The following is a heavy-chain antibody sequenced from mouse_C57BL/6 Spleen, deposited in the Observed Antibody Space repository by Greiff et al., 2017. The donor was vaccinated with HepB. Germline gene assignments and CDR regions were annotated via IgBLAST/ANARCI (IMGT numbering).Heavy chain of an antibody. D-gene: IGHD4-1*01. CDR1: GFSLTCYG. CDR2: IWGVGST. Sequence: VKLVESGPGLVAPSQSLSITCTVSGFSLTCYGVDWVRQSPGKGLEWLGVIWGVGSTNYNSALKSRLSISKDNSKSQVFLKMNSLQTDDTAMYYCATRTGTVDYWGQGTSVTVSS. V-gene: IGHV2-6*01. CDR3: ATRTGTVDY. J-gene: IGHJ4*01.